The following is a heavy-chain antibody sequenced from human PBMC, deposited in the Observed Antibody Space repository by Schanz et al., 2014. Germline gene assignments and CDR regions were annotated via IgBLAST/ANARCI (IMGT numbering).Heavy chain of an antibody. CDR3: AKYGTGKGVSFEY. D-gene: IGHD1-26*01. V-gene: IGHV3-21*01. J-gene: IGHJ4*02. Sequence: EVQLLESGGALEQPGGSLRLSCAASGITFSDYAMSWVRQAPGKGLEWVSSLSGGSSYIFYADSVKGRFTISRDNAKNSLYLQMNSLTAEDTAVYYCAKYGTGKGVSFEYWGQGTLVTVSS. CDR2: LSGGSSYI. CDR1: GITFSDYA.